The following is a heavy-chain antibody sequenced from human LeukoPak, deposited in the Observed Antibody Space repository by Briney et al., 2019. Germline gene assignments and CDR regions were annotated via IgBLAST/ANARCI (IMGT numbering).Heavy chain of an antibody. V-gene: IGHV3-7*01. D-gene: IGHD3-22*01. J-gene: IGHJ4*02. CDR3: AREGFTMIVVVIRPPDY. Sequence: GGSLRLSCAASGFSFSSYYMTWVRQAPGKGLEWVAHIKQDGSEKYYVDSVKGRFTISRDNAKNSLYLQMNSLRAEDTAVYYCAREGFTMIVVVIRPPDYWGQGTLVTVSS. CDR2: IKQDGSEK. CDR1: GFSFSSYY.